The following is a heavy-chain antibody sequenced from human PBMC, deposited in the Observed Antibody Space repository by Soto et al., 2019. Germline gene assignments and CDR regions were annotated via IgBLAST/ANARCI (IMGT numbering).Heavy chain of an antibody. CDR2: IVVGSGSI. CDR1: GFTFSSSA. Sequence: QMQLVQSGPEVKKPGTSVKVSCKASGFTFSSSAVQWVRQARGQRLEWIGWIVVGSGSINFAQKFQERVTITRDMSTSTAYMELTSLRFDDTAIYYCAADSACSGGSCYRDYYGMDVWGQGTTVTVSS. J-gene: IGHJ6*02. D-gene: IGHD2-15*01. V-gene: IGHV1-58*01. CDR3: AADSACSGGSCYRDYYGMDV.